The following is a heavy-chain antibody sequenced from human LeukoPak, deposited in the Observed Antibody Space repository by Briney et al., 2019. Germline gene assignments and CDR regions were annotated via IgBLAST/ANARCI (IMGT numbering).Heavy chain of an antibody. V-gene: IGHV3-20*04. Sequence: GGSLRLSCAASGFTFDDYGMSWVRQAPGKGLEWVSGINWNGGSTGYADSVKGRFTISRDNAKNSLYLQMNSLRAEDTALYYCARLISSGYDPGRYYFDYWGQGTLVTVSS. J-gene: IGHJ4*02. CDR1: GFTFDDYG. CDR3: ARLISSGYDPGRYYFDY. D-gene: IGHD5-12*01. CDR2: INWNGGST.